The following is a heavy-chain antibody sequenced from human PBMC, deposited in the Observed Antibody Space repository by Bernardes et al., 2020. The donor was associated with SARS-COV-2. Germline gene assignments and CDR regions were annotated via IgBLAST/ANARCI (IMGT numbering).Heavy chain of an antibody. CDR3: ARGGYCSGGSCYFGSDY. Sequence: SVKVSCKASGGTFSSYAISWVRQAPGQGLEWMGRIIPIFGTANYAQKFQGRVTITADESTSTAYMELSSLRSEDTAVYYCARGGYCSGGSCYFGSDYWGQGTLVTVSS. V-gene: IGHV1-69*13. D-gene: IGHD2-15*01. CDR2: IIPIFGTA. CDR1: GGTFSSYA. J-gene: IGHJ4*02.